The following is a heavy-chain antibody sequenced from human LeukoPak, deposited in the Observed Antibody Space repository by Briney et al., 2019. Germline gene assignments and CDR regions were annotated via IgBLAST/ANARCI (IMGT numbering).Heavy chain of an antibody. Sequence: SETLSLTCTVSGGSISSYYWSWIRQPPGKGLEWIGYIYYSGSTNYNPSLKSRVTISVDTSKNQFSLKLSSVTAADTAVYYCARSRSYGNWFDPWGQGTLVTVSS. J-gene: IGHJ5*02. V-gene: IGHV4-59*01. CDR1: GGSISSYY. D-gene: IGHD1-26*01. CDR2: IYYSGST. CDR3: ARSRSYGNWFDP.